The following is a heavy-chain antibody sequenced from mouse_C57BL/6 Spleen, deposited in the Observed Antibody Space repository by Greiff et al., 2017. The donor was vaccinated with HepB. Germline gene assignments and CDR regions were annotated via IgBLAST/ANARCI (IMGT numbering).Heavy chain of an antibody. Sequence: EVKVEESGGGLVQPGGSMKLSCVASGFTFSNYWMNWVRQSPEKGLEWVAQIRLKSDNYATHYAESVKGMFTISRDDSKSRVYLQMNNLRAEDTGIYSCTGNYLFDYWGQGTTLTVSS. J-gene: IGHJ2*01. CDR3: TGNYLFDY. CDR1: GFTFSNYW. V-gene: IGHV6-3*01. CDR2: IRLKSDNYAT. D-gene: IGHD1-1*01.